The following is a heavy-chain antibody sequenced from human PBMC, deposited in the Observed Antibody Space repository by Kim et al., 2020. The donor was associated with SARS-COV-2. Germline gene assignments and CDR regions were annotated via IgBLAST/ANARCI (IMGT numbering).Heavy chain of an antibody. CDR2: VIPILGSA. V-gene: IGHV1-69*02. J-gene: IGHJ4*02. CDR3: APGCSCYVLVFYY. D-gene: IGHD2-15*01. CDR1: GCNFSSYS. Sequence: SVKVSCKASGCNFSSYSISWVRQAPGQGLEWMGRVIPILGSATYAQKFQGRVTITGDISTSTAYLELSSLRCDDTAVYFCAPGCSCYVLVFYYCGQRTL.